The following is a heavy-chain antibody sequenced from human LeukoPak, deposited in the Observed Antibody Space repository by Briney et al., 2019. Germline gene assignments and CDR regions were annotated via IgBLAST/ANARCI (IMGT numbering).Heavy chain of an antibody. CDR3: ARSHPIAAARYYFDY. Sequence: SETLSLTCTVSAYSISSGYYWGWIRQPPGKGLEWIGSIYDSGSTYYNPSLKSRVTISVDTSKNQFSLRLNSLTAADTAVYYCARSHPIAAARYYFDYWGQGTLVTVSS. D-gene: IGHD6-13*01. V-gene: IGHV4-38-2*02. CDR2: IYDSGST. J-gene: IGHJ4*02. CDR1: AYSISSGYY.